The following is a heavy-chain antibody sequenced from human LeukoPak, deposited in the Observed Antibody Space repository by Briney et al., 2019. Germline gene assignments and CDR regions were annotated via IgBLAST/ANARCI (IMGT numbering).Heavy chain of an antibody. D-gene: IGHD3-22*01. Sequence: ASVKVSCKASGYTFTGYYMHWVRQAPGQGLEWMGWINPNSGGTNYAQKFQGRVTITADESTSTAYMELSSLRSEDTAVYYCARGDYYDSSGYYPSPYYYYMDVRGKGTTVTISS. CDR2: INPNSGGT. CDR1: GYTFTGYY. V-gene: IGHV1-2*02. J-gene: IGHJ6*03. CDR3: ARGDYYDSSGYYPSPYYYYMDV.